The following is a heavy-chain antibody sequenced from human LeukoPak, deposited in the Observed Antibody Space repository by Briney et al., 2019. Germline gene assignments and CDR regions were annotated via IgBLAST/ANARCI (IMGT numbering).Heavy chain of an antibody. CDR3: AKPRWGSGWSYGMDV. D-gene: IGHD3-16*01. V-gene: IGHV3-9*01. J-gene: IGHJ6*02. Sequence: GGSLRLSCAASGFTFDDYGMHWVRHSPGKGLEWVSSISWNSNIINYADSVKGRFTISRDNAKNSLYLQMNSLRAEDTALYYCAKPRWGSGWSYGMDVWGQGTTVTVSS. CDR2: ISWNSNII. CDR1: GFTFDDYG.